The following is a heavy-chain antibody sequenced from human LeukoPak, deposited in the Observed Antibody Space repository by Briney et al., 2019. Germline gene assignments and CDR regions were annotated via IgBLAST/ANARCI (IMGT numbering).Heavy chain of an antibody. V-gene: IGHV5-51*01. D-gene: IGHD3-22*01. CDR1: GYSFSSYW. CDR2: IYPGDCDT. CDR3: AIRGPQDSRGSDS. Sequence: GESLKISCKGSGYSFSSYWIGWVRAMPGKGLEWMVIIYPGDCDTRYSPSFQGQVTISAAKSISTAFLQWSRLKASDTAMYYCAIRGPQDSRGSDSGGKGTLVTVS. J-gene: IGHJ4*02.